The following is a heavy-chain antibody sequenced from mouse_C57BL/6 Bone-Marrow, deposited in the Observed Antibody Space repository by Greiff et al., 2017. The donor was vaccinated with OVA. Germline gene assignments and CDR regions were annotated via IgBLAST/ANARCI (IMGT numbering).Heavy chain of an antibody. Sequence: VQLKQPGAELVRPGTSVKLSCKASGYTFTSYWMHWVKQRPGQGLEWIGVIDPSDSYTNYNQKFKGKATLTVDTSSSTAYMELSSLTSEDSAVYYCARHPVYYGSRYFDVWGTGTTVTVSS. CDR3: ARHPVYYGSRYFDV. V-gene: IGHV1-59*01. J-gene: IGHJ1*03. D-gene: IGHD1-1*01. CDR1: GYTFTSYW. CDR2: IDPSDSYT.